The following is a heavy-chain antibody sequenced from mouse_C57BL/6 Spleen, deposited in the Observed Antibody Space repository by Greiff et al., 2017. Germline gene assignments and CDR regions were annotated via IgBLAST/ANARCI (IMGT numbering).Heavy chain of an antibody. V-gene: IGHV1-78*01. D-gene: IGHD6-1*01. CDR1: GYTFTDHT. Sequence: QVQLQQSDAELVKPGASVKISCKVSGYTFTDHTIHWMKQRPEQGLEWIGYIYPRDGSTKYNEKLKGKATLTADKSSSTAYMQLDSLTSEDTAVYFCAKSRELWADRPYAMDYWGQGTSVTVSA. J-gene: IGHJ4*01. CDR2: IYPRDGST. CDR3: AKSRELWADRPYAMDY.